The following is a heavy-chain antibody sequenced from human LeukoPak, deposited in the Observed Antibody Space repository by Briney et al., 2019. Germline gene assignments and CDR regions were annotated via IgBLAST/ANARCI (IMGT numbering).Heavy chain of an antibody. Sequence: ASVKVSCKASGYTFTSYYLHWVRQAPGQGLERMGIINPSGGSTSYAQKFQGRVTMTRDMSTSTVYMELSSLRSEDTAVYYCARDRVREMATITDYWGQGTLVTVSS. CDR1: GYTFTSYY. CDR2: INPSGGST. CDR3: ARDRVREMATITDY. J-gene: IGHJ4*02. D-gene: IGHD5-24*01. V-gene: IGHV1-46*01.